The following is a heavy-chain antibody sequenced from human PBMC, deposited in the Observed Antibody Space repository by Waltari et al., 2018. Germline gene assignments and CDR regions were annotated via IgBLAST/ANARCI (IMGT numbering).Heavy chain of an antibody. J-gene: IGHJ5*02. CDR1: GGSFSGYY. CDR3: ARSYDYVWGSYRSSPSRHWFDP. CDR2: INHSGST. Sequence: QVQLQQWGAGLLKPSETLSLTCAVYGGSFSGYYWIWIRQPPGQGLAGIGEINHSGSTNYNPSLKSRVTISVDTSKNQFSLKLSSVTAADTAVYYCARSYDYVWGSYRSSPSRHWFDPWGQGTLVTVSS. D-gene: IGHD3-16*02. V-gene: IGHV4-34*01.